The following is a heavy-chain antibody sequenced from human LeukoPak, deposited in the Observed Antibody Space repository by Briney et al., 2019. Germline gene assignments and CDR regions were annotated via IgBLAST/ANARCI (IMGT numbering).Heavy chain of an antibody. CDR3: ARSLMSLVRGNYYYYGMDV. D-gene: IGHD3-10*01. J-gene: IGHJ6*02. CDR2: ISYDGSNK. CDR1: GFTFSSYA. Sequence: PGGSLRLSCAASGFTFSSYAMHWVRQAPGKGLEGVAVISYDGSNKYYADSVKGRFTISRDNSKNTLYLQMNSLRAEDTAVYYCARSLMSLVRGNYYYYGMDVWGQGTTVTVSS. V-gene: IGHV3-30-3*01.